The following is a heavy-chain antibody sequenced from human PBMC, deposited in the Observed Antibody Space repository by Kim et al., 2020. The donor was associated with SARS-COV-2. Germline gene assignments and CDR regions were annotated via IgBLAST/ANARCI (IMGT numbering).Heavy chain of an antibody. Sequence: GGSLRLSCAASGFTFSSYAMTWVRQAPGKGLEWVSGISGSGDGTYYADSVKGRFTISRDNSRNTLYLQMNSLRAEDTAVYYCAKGFGSGTYAKFGSWGQGALVTVSS. CDR3: AKGFGSGTYAKFGS. D-gene: IGHD3-10*01. CDR1: GFTFSSYA. V-gene: IGHV3-23*01. CDR2: ISGSGDGT. J-gene: IGHJ4*02.